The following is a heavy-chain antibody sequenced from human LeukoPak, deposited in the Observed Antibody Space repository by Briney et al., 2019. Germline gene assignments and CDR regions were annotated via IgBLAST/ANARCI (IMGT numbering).Heavy chain of an antibody. D-gene: IGHD2/OR15-2a*01. J-gene: IGHJ4*02. Sequence: TSETLSLTCTVSGGSISSYYWTWIRQPPGKGLEWIGYIYYSGSTNYNPSLRSRVTISVDTSKNQFSLKLTSLTAADTAVYYYARRRAVPGFYYFDYWGQGTLVTVSS. CDR2: IYYSGST. CDR3: ARRRAVPGFYYFDY. CDR1: GGSISSYY. V-gene: IGHV4-59*08.